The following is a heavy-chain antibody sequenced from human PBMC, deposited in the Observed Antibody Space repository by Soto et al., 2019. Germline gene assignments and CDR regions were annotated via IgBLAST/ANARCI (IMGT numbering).Heavy chain of an antibody. CDR1: GFTFSSYA. J-gene: IGHJ4*02. Sequence: GWSLRLSCAASGFTFSSYAMHWVRQAPGKGLEWVAVISYDGSNKYYADSVKGRFTISRDNSKNTLYLQMNSLRAEDTAVYYCARKYSEVATITGVDHWGQGTLVTVSS. CDR2: ISYDGSNK. D-gene: IGHD5-12*01. V-gene: IGHV3-30-3*01. CDR3: ARKYSEVATITGVDH.